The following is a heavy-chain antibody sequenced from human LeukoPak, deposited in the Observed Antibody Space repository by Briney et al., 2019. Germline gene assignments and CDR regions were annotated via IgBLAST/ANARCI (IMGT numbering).Heavy chain of an antibody. V-gene: IGHV3-49*04. D-gene: IGHD5-24*01. CDR2: IRSKAYGGTA. CDR3: VRVIRGYNANGDY. J-gene: IGHJ4*02. Sequence: GGSLRLSCTASGFTFVDHAMSWVRQAPGKGLEWVGFIRSKAYGGTAQYGASVAGRFTTSRDDSKSIAYLQMNALSTEDTGVYYCVRVIRGYNANGDYWGQGTLVTVSS. CDR1: GFTFVDHA.